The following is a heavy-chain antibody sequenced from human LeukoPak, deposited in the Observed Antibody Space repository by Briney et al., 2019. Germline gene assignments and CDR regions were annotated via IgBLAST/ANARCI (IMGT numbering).Heavy chain of an antibody. Sequence: SETLSLTCTVSGGSISNSGYYWGWIRQPPGKGLEWIGYVYYSGSTNYNPSLKSRVTISVDTSKNQFSLKLSSVTAADTAVYYCAATMVRGVHTHFDYWGQGTLVTVSS. CDR3: AATMVRGVHTHFDY. CDR2: VYYSGST. J-gene: IGHJ4*02. V-gene: IGHV4-61*05. CDR1: GGSISNSGYY. D-gene: IGHD3-10*01.